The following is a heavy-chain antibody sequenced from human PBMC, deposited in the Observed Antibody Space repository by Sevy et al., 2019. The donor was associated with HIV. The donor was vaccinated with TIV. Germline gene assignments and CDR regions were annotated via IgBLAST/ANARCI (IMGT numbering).Heavy chain of an antibody. CDR1: GGSISSSSYY. Sequence: SETLSLTCTVSGGSISSSSYYWGWIRQPPGKGLEWIGSIYYSGSTYYNPSLNSRDTISVDTSKNQFSLKLSSVTAAETAVYYCARLFKSGFDYWGQGTLVTVSS. D-gene: IGHD1-26*01. V-gene: IGHV4-39*01. CDR2: IYYSGST. CDR3: ARLFKSGFDY. J-gene: IGHJ4*02.